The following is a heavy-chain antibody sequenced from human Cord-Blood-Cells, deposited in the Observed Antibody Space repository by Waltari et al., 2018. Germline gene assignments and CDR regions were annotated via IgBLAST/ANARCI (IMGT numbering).Heavy chain of an antibody. D-gene: IGHD3-10*01. CDR3: ARPRGMVRGVITDAFDI. V-gene: IGHV4-34*01. Sequence: QVQLQQWGAGLLKPSETLSLTCAVYGGSFSGYYWSWIRQPPGKGLEWIGEINHSGSTTYTPSLKSRVTISVDTSKNQFSLKLSSVTAADTAVYYCARPRGMVRGVITDAFDIWGQGTMVTVSS. J-gene: IGHJ3*02. CDR1: GGSFSGYY. CDR2: INHSGST.